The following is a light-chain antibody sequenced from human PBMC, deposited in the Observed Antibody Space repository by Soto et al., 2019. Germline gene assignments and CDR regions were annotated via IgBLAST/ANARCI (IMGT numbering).Light chain of an antibody. V-gene: IGLV2-23*01. CDR2: EGS. CDR3: CSYADSDVV. Sequence: QSALTQPASVSGSPGQSITISCTGTSSDVGSYNLVSWYQQHPGKAPKLMIYEGSKRPSGVSNRFSGSKSGNTASLTISGLQAEDEADYSCCSYADSDVVFGGGTKLTVL. J-gene: IGLJ2*01. CDR1: SSDVGSYNL.